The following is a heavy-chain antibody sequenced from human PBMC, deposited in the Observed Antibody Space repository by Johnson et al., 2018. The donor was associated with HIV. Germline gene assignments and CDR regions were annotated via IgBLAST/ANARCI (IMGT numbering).Heavy chain of an antibody. CDR1: VFTFSNAW. CDR2: IKSKTDGGTT. D-gene: IGHD3-10*01. V-gene: IGHV3-15*01. Sequence: EVQLVESGGGLVKPGGSLRLSCAASVFTFSNAWMSWVRQAPGKGLEWVGRIKSKTDGGTTDYAAPVKGRFTISRDDSKNTLYLQMNSLKTEDTAVYYCTTDQGYYGDAFDIWGQGTMVTVSS. CDR3: TTDQGYYGDAFDI. J-gene: IGHJ3*02.